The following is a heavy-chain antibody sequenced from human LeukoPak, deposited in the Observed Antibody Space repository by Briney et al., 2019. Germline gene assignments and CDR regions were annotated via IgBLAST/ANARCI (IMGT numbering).Heavy chain of an antibody. V-gene: IGHV4-34*01. J-gene: IGHJ3*02. CDR3: ARADGNAFDI. Sequence: SETLSLTCTVSGGSISSYYWSWIRQPPGKGLEWIGEINHSGSTNYNPSLKSRVTISVDTSKNQFSLKLSSVTAADTAVYYCARADGNAFDIWGQGTMVTVSS. CDR2: INHSGST. D-gene: IGHD1-1*01. CDR1: GGSISSYY.